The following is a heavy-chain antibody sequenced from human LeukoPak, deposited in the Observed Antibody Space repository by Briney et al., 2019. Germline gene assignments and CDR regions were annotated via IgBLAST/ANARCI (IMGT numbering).Heavy chain of an antibody. V-gene: IGHV3-74*01. Sequence: GGSLRLSCAASGFTFSIYGMHWVRQPPGKGLGWVSRINSDGSKKSYADSVKGRFTISRDNAKNTLYMQMNSLRVEDTALYYCARDAPRNTALDYWGQGSLVTVSS. CDR2: INSDGSKK. CDR1: GFTFSIYG. D-gene: IGHD5-18*01. CDR3: ARDAPRNTALDY. J-gene: IGHJ4*02.